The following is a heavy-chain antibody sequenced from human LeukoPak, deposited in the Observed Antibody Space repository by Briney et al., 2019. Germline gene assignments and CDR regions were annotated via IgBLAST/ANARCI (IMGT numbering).Heavy chain of an antibody. CDR3: ARVRIAVAGTYFYYMDV. Sequence: SETLSLTCTVSGGSISSYCWSWIRQPAGKGLEWIGRICASGSTNYHPSLKSRVTMSVDTSKNQFSLRLSSVTAADTAVYYCARVRIAVAGTYFYYMDVWGKGTTVTVSS. D-gene: IGHD6-19*01. CDR2: ICASGST. J-gene: IGHJ6*03. CDR1: GGSISSYC. V-gene: IGHV4-4*07.